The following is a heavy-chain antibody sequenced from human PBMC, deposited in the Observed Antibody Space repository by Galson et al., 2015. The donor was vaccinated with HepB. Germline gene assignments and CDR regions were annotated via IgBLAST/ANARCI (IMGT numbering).Heavy chain of an antibody. V-gene: IGHV6-1*01. J-gene: IGHJ4*02. Sequence: CAISGDSVSSTSAAWNWIRQSPSRGLEWLGRTYYRSKWYNDYAVSVKSRITINPDTSKNQFSLQLNSVTPEDTAVYYCARDGEVATNQLDYWGQGTLVTVSS. CDR3: ARDGEVATNQLDY. D-gene: IGHD5-12*01. CDR2: TYYRSKWYN. CDR1: GDSVSSTSAA.